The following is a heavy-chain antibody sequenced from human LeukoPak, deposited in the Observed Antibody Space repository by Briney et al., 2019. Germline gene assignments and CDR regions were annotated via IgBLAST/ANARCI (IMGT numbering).Heavy chain of an antibody. J-gene: IGHJ4*02. D-gene: IGHD3-3*01. CDR3: ARGVNDFWSGYYIDH. V-gene: IGHV4-59*01. Sequence: SETLSLTCSVSGGSIDNYFWTWIRQPPGKGLEWIGYISYSGTSNYNPSLKSRVTMSVDMSKNQFSLKLSSVTAADTAVYYCARGVNDFWSGYYIDHWGQGTLVTVSS. CDR2: ISYSGTS. CDR1: GGSIDNYF.